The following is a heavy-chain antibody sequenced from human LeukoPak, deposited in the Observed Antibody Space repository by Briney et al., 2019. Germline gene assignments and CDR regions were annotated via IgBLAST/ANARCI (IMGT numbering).Heavy chain of an antibody. CDR2: IYYSGST. V-gene: IGHV4-39*07. Sequence: SETLSLTCTVSGGSISSSSYYWGWIRQPPGKGLEWIGSIYYSGSTYYNPSLKSRVTISVDTSKNQFSLKLSSVTAADTAMYYCARATPDGYNPRDAFDIWGQGTMVTVSS. D-gene: IGHD5-24*01. CDR1: GGSISSSSYY. CDR3: ARATPDGYNPRDAFDI. J-gene: IGHJ3*02.